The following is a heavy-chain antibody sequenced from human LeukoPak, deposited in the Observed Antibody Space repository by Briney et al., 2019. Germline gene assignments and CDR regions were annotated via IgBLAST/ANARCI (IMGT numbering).Heavy chain of an antibody. D-gene: IGHD3-22*01. Sequence: PSETLSLTCTVSGGSISSYYWSWIRQPAGKGLEWIGRIYTSGSTNYNPSLKSRVTMSVDTSKNQFSLKLSSVTAADTAVYYCARESYYYDSSGYHSDAFDIWGQGTMVTVSS. CDR2: IYTSGST. CDR3: ARESYYYDSSGYHSDAFDI. V-gene: IGHV4-4*07. J-gene: IGHJ3*02. CDR1: GGSISSYY.